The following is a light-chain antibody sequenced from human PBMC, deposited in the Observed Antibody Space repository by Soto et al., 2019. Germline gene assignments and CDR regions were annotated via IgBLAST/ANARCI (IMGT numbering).Light chain of an antibody. V-gene: IGLV2-14*01. CDR1: SSDVGGYNY. J-gene: IGLJ1*01. CDR3: SSYTSRSTLSYV. Sequence: QSVLTQPASVSGAPGQSITLSCSGTSSDVGGYNYVSWYQQHPGKAPKLMISDVSNRPSGVSNRFSGSKSGNTASLTISGLQAEDEADYYCSSYTSRSTLSYVFGTGTKVTVL. CDR2: DVS.